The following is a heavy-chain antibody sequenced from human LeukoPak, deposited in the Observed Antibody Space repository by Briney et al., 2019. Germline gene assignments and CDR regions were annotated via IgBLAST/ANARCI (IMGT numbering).Heavy chain of an antibody. CDR2: INYSGST. Sequence: SETLSLTCSVSGYSISSGNQWGWIRQSPGKGLEWLGSINYSGSTYDNRSLKSRVTLSIDTSKNQFSLNVRAVTAADTAVYYCARSELNDYSRYWGQGILVIVSS. CDR1: GYSISSGNQ. V-gene: IGHV4-38-2*02. D-gene: IGHD4-11*01. CDR3: ARSELNDYSRY. J-gene: IGHJ4*02.